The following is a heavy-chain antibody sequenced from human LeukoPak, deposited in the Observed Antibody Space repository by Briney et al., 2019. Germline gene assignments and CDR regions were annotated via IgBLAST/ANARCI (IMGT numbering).Heavy chain of an antibody. CDR2: ILQDGTIK. J-gene: IGHJ4*02. CDR3: VREDFGNYYFDF. Sequence: PGGSLRLSCAASGFTFSRHAFHWVRQAPGKGLEWVAVILQDGTIKYYADSVKGRFTISRDNSKNTLYLQVHSLSTEDTAVYYCVREDFGNYYFDFWGQGTLVTVSS. CDR1: GFTFSRHA. D-gene: IGHD4-11*01. V-gene: IGHV3-30*04.